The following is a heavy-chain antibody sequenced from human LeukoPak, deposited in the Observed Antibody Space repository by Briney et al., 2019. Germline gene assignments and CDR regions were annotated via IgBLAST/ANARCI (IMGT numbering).Heavy chain of an antibody. CDR2: IDNVGGT. CDR3: MGYGGNSF. Sequence: PGGSLRLSCAASGFTFRNAWMSWVRQALGKGLEWVSLIDNVGGTYYADSVKGRFTISRDHSENTLYLQMNSLRAEDTALYYCMGYGGNSFWGQGTLVTVPS. J-gene: IGHJ4*02. D-gene: IGHD4-23*01. V-gene: IGHV3-66*01. CDR1: GFTFRNAW.